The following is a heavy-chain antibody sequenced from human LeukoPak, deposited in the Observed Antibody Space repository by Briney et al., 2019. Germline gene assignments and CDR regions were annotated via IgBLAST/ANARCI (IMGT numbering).Heavy chain of an antibody. D-gene: IGHD2-15*01. Sequence: GASVKVSCKASGYTFSNYCMHWVRQAPGQGLEWMGIFNPTYDIPIYAQTFEGRVTMTRDTSISTAYMELSRLRSDDTAVYYCARAGVAGDYYFDYWGQGTLVTVSS. J-gene: IGHJ4*02. CDR1: GYTFSNYC. CDR2: FNPTYDIP. V-gene: IGHV1-2*02. CDR3: ARAGVAGDYYFDY.